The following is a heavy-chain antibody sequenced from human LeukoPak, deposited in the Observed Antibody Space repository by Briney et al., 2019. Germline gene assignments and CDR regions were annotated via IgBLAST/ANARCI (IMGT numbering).Heavy chain of an antibody. J-gene: IGHJ6*03. V-gene: IGHV1-69*13. Sequence: SVKISCKASGGTFSSYAISWVRQAPGQGLEWMGGIIPIFGTANYAQKFQGRVTITADESTSTAYMELSSLRSEGTAVYYCARWRASGGYYYYYYMDVWGKGTTVTVSS. D-gene: IGHD3-10*01. CDR3: ARWRASGGYYYYYYMDV. CDR2: IIPIFGTA. CDR1: GGTFSSYA.